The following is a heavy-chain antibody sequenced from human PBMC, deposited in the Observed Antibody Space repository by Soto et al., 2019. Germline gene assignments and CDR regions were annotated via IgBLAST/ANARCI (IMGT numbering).Heavy chain of an antibody. CDR3: AKDSHLQPWWELSSHVDY. Sequence: EVQLLESGGGLVQPGGSLRLSCAASGFTFSSYAMSWVRQAPGKGLEWVSAISGSGGSPYYADSVKGRFTISRDNSKNTMYLQMNSLRAEDTAVYYCAKDSHLQPWWELSSHVDYWRQGTLVTVSS. V-gene: IGHV3-23*01. J-gene: IGHJ4*02. CDR1: GFTFSSYA. D-gene: IGHD1-26*01. CDR2: ISGSGGSP.